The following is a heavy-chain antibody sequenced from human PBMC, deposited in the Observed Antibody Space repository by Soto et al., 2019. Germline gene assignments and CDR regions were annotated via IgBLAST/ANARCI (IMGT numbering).Heavy chain of an antibody. D-gene: IGHD4-17*01. V-gene: IGHV3-33*01. Sequence: QVRLVESGGGVVQPGRSLRLSCAASGFTFSSHGMHWVRQAPGKGLEWVAIIWYDGANEYYADSVKGRFTVSRDNSKNTLYLQMNSLRADDAAVYYCVRDAPFIYGDYGVPDAYFCFSFLDVWGKGATVTVS. CDR2: IWYDGANE. CDR3: VRDAPFIYGDYGVPDAYFCFSFLDV. CDR1: GFTFSSHG. J-gene: IGHJ6*03.